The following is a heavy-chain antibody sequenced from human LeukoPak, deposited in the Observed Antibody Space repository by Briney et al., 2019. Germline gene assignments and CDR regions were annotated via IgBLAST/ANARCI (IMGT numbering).Heavy chain of an antibody. J-gene: IGHJ4*02. CDR2: INPRDGST. CDR3: ARGADQEFDF. V-gene: IGHV1-46*01. Sequence: ASVKVSCKASGYTFTSYGISWVRQAPGQGLEWMGMINPRDGSTRTLQRFQGRLTMTRDTSTSTLYMGLSSLRSEDTATYFCARGADQEFDFWGQGTLVTVSS. CDR1: GYTFTSYG.